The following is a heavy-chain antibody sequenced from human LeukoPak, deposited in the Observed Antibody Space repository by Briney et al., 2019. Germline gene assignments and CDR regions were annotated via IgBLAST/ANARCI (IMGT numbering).Heavy chain of an antibody. CDR3: ARSWLIVGATPPTAV. CDR1: GFAFSRYW. Sequence: GGSLRLSCAASGFAFSRYWMTWIRQAPVRGLEWVASIKSDLSEIYYVDSVKGRFTISRDNAKNSLYLQMDSLRAEDTAVYYCARSWLIVGATPPTAVWGQGTTVTVSS. J-gene: IGHJ6*02. V-gene: IGHV3-7*01. CDR2: IKSDLSEI. D-gene: IGHD1-26*01.